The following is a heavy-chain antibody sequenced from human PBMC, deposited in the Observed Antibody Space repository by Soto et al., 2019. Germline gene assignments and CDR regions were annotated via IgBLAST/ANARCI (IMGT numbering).Heavy chain of an antibody. V-gene: IGHV3-30-3*01. CDR3: ARDDEGGSDCDLGY. J-gene: IGHJ4*02. CDR2: ILSDGSNK. CDR1: GFTLSSHA. D-gene: IGHD1-26*01. Sequence: QVQLVESGGGVVQPGRSLRLSCAVSGFTLSSHAMHWVRQAPGKGLEWVALILSDGSNKYYAYSVKGRFTTSRDNSKNTMYLQMNSLSVEDTAVYYCARDDEGGSDCDLGYWGQGALVTVSS.